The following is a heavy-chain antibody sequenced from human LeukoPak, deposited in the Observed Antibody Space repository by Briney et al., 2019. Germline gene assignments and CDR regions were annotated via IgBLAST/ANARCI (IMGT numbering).Heavy chain of an antibody. V-gene: IGHV3-23*01. J-gene: IGHJ4*02. CDR2: ISGSGGST. D-gene: IGHD1-1*01. Sequence: PGGSLRLSCAASGFTFSSYAMSWVRQAPGKGLEWVSAISGSGGSTYYADSVKGRFTISRDNAKNSLYLQMNSLRAEDTAVYYCARDLRTGTTGSKDFDYWGQGTLVTVSS. CDR3: ARDLRTGTTGSKDFDY. CDR1: GFTFSSYA.